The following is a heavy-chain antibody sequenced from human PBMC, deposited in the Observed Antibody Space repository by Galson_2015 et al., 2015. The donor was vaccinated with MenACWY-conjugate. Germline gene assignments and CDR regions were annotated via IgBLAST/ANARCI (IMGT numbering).Heavy chain of an antibody. J-gene: IGHJ3*01. D-gene: IGHD2-21*01. Sequence: QSGAEVKKPGESLTIPCQGSGYIFSTYWIAWVRQMPGKGLEWMGMIYPGDTYIRNNPSFEGQVTMSVDKSISTAYLRWSSLKASDTAMYYCTRRLIANFRDAFDFRGQGTMVTVSS. V-gene: IGHV5-51*01. CDR3: TRRLIANFRDAFDF. CDR1: GYIFSTYW. CDR2: IYPGDTYI.